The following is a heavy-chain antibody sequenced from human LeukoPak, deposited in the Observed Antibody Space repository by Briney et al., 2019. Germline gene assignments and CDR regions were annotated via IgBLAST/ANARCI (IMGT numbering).Heavy chain of an antibody. J-gene: IGHJ5*02. V-gene: IGHV3-48*01. CDR1: GFTFSSYS. Sequence: GGSLRLSCAASGFTFSSYSMNWVRQAPGKGLEWVSYISSSSSTIYYADSVKGRFTISRDNAKNSLYLQMNSLRAEDTAVYYCAKDLAGITMPSNWFDPWGQGTLVTVSS. D-gene: IGHD3-10*01. CDR2: ISSSSSTI. CDR3: AKDLAGITMPSNWFDP.